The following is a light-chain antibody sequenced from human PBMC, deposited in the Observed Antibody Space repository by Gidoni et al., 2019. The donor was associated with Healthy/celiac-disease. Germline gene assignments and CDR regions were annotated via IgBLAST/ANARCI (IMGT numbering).Light chain of an antibody. J-gene: IGKJ2*04. CDR2: TAS. CDR1: QSISSY. CDR3: QQSYSTPPCS. V-gene: IGKV1-39*01. Sequence: DIQMTQSTSSLSASVGDRVTITCRASQSISSYLNWYQQKPGKAPKLLIYTASSLQSGVPSRFSVSGSGTDFTLTISSLQPEDFATYYCQQSYSTPPCSFGQGTKLEIK.